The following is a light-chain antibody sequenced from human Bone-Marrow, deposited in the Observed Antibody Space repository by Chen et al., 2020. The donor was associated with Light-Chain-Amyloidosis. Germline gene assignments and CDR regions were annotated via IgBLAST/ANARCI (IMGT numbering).Light chain of an antibody. CDR3: SSFTSSSSYV. CDR2: AVS. J-gene: IGLJ1*01. V-gene: IGLV2-14*01. CDR1: SGDVGTYNY. Sequence: QSALTQPASVSGSPGQSITISCTGTSGDVGTYNYVSWYQQHPGKAPKVMIYAVSNRPSGVSHRFSGSKSGNTASLTISVLQAEDEADYYCSSFTSSSSYVFGPGTKVTVL.